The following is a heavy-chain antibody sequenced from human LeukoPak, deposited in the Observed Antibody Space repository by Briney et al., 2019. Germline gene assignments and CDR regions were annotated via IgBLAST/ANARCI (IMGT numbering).Heavy chain of an antibody. CDR2: IYYSGST. V-gene: IGHV4-39*07. Sequence: PSETLSLTCTVSGGSISSSSYYWGWIRQPPGKGLERIGSIYYSGSTYYNPSLKSRVTISVDTSKNQFSLKLSSVTAADTAVYYCARDCSGGSCYSPKTYGMDVWGQGTTVTVSS. D-gene: IGHD2-15*01. CDR1: GGSISSSSYY. J-gene: IGHJ6*02. CDR3: ARDCSGGSCYSPKTYGMDV.